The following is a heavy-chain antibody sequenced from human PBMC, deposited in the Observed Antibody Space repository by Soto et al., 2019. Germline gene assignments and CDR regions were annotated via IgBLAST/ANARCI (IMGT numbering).Heavy chain of an antibody. J-gene: IGHJ4*02. CDR1: GFTFSSYA. V-gene: IGHV3-64*01. D-gene: IGHD5-12*01. Sequence: GGSLRLSCAASGFTFSSYAMHWVRQAPGKGLEYVSAISSNGGSTDHANSVKGRFTISRDNSKNTLDLQMGSLRAEDIAVYYCARGGRGYEFDYWGQGTLVTSPQ. CDR2: ISSNGGST. CDR3: ARGGRGYEFDY.